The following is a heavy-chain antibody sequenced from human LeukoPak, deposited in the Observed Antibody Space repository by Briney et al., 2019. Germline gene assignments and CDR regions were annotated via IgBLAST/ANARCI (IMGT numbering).Heavy chain of an antibody. CDR2: ISSSSSTI. V-gene: IGHV3-48*01. J-gene: IGHJ5*02. Sequence: GGSLRLSCAASGITFSSYSMNWVRQAPGKGLEWVSYISSSSSTIYYADSVKGRFTISRDNAKNSLYLQMNSLRAEDTAVYYCARGSWMFDPWGQGTLVTVSS. CDR3: ARGSWMFDP. D-gene: IGHD1-1*01. CDR1: GITFSSYS.